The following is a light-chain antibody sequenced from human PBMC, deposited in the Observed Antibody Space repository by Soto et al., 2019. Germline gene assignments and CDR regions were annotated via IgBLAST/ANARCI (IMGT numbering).Light chain of an antibody. V-gene: IGLV2-14*03. CDR3: TSYTNTNTLV. J-gene: IGLJ2*01. CDR1: SSDIGIYNL. CDR2: DVT. Sequence: QSALTQPASVSASPGQSITISCTGTSSDIGIYNLVSWYQQHPGKAPKLLVYDVTNRPSGVSNRFSGSKSGSTASLTISGLPAEDEADYYCTSYTNTNTLVFGGGTKLTVL.